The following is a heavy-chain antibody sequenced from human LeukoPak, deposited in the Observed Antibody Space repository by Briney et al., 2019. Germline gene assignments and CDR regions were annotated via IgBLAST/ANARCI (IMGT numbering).Heavy chain of an antibody. Sequence: PSETLSLTCTVSGGSISSGDYYWSWIRQPPGKGLEWIGYIYYSGSTYYNPSLKSRVTISVDTSKNQFSLKLSSVTAADTAVYYCARVAFANVDTAMVNWFDPWGQGTLVTVSS. CDR3: ARVAFANVDTAMVNWFDP. D-gene: IGHD5-18*01. V-gene: IGHV4-30-4*01. CDR2: IYYSGST. CDR1: GGSISSGDYY. J-gene: IGHJ5*02.